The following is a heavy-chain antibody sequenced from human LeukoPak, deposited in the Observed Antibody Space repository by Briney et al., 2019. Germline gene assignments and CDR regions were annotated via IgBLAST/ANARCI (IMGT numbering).Heavy chain of an antibody. CDR2: ISAYNGNT. D-gene: IGHD4-17*01. V-gene: IGHV1-18*01. CDR1: GYTFTSYG. Sequence: ASVKVSCKASGYTFTSYGINWVRQAPGQGLEWMGWISAYNGNTNYAQKLQGRVTITADKSTSTAYMELSSLRSEDTAVYYCAREAVYGDYFGAFFDYWGQGTLVTVSS. J-gene: IGHJ4*02. CDR3: AREAVYGDYFGAFFDY.